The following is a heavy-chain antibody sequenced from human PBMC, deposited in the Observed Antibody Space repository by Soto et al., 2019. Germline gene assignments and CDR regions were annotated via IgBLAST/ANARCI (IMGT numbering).Heavy chain of an antibody. CDR2: IWFDGSNK. CDR3: ARVNGDDIFDT. J-gene: IGHJ4*02. Sequence: QVQLEESGGGVVQPGRSLRLSCTASGFSFDSYVMHWVRQAPGKGLEWVAVIWFDGSNKHYADSVKGRFTISRDNSKNTLYRQMNNLRAEDTAVYYCARVNGDDIFDTWGQGALVTVSS. CDR1: GFSFDSYV. V-gene: IGHV3-33*01. D-gene: IGHD4-17*01.